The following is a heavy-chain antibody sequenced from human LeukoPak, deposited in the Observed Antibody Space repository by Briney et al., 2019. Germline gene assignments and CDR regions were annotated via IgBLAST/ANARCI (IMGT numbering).Heavy chain of an antibody. CDR1: GGSLSSYY. D-gene: IGHD2-2*01. CDR3: ARAGRDCGSTSCEFDY. V-gene: IGHV4-59*01. CDR2: IYYSGST. J-gene: IGHJ4*02. Sequence: SETLSLTCTVSGGSLSSYYWSWIRLPPGKGLEGIGYIYYSGSTNYNPSLKSRVTISIDTSKNQFSLKLMSVTGAGAAVYYWARAGRDCGSTSCEFDYWGQGTLVTVSS.